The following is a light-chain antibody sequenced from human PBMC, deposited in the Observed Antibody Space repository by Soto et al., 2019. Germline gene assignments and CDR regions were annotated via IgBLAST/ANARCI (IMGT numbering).Light chain of an antibody. V-gene: IGLV2-14*01. CDR2: DVT. CDR3: SSFTSSITDV. J-gene: IGLJ1*01. CDR1: SSDVGGYNS. Sequence: QSALTQPASVSGSPGQSITISCTGTSSDVGGYNSVSWYRQDPGKAPKLMIYDVTNRPSGVSNRFSGSKSGNTASLTISGLQAEDEADYYFSSFTSSITDVVGTGTKVTVL.